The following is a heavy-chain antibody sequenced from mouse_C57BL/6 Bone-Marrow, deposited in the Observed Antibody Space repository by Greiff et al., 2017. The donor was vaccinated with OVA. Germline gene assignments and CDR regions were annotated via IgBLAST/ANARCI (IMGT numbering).Heavy chain of an antibody. J-gene: IGHJ1*03. V-gene: IGHV1-9*01. CDR2: ILPGSGST. CDR1: GYTFTGYW. D-gene: IGHD1-1*01. Sequence: QVQLQQSGAELMKPGASVKLSCKATGYTFTGYWIEWVKQRPGHGLEWIGEILPGSGSTNYNEKFKGKATFTADPSSNTAFMQLSSLTTEDYAIYYCAREMFAVITTVVADPWYFEVWGTGTTVTVSS. CDR3: AREMFAVITTVVADPWYFEV.